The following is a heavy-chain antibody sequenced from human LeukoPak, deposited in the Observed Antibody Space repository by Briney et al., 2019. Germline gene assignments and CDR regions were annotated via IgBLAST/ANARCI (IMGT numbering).Heavy chain of an antibody. Sequence: PGGSLRLSCAASGFTFSSYSMNWVRQAPGKGLEWVSYISSSSSAIYYADSVKGRFTISRDNAKNSLYLQMSSLRAEDTAVYYCARARPGYYFDYWGQGTLVTVSS. J-gene: IGHJ4*02. CDR1: GFTFSSYS. CDR2: ISSSSSAI. CDR3: ARARPGYYFDY. V-gene: IGHV3-48*01. D-gene: IGHD6-6*01.